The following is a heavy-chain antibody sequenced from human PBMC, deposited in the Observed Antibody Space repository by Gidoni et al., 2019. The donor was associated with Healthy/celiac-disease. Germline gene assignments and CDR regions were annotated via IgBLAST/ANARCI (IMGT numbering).Heavy chain of an antibody. CDR3: AKVDSGYDDDNWFDP. J-gene: IGHJ5*02. V-gene: IGHV3-30*18. D-gene: IGHD5-12*01. Sequence: QVQLVESGGGVVQPGRSLRLSCAASGLPFSSYGMHWVRQAPGKGLEWVAVISYDGSNKYYADSVKGRFTISRDNSKNTLYLQMNSLRAEDTAVYYCAKVDSGYDDDNWFDPWGQGTLVTVSS. CDR2: ISYDGSNK. CDR1: GLPFSSYG.